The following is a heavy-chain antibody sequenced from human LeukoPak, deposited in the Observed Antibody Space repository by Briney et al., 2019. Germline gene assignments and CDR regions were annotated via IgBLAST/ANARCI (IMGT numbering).Heavy chain of an antibody. D-gene: IGHD2-2*01. V-gene: IGHV3-23*01. CDR2: ISGSGGST. CDR3: AKDIVVVPAAKQLYYYYGMDV. Sequence: GGSLRLSCAASGFTFSSYAMSWVRQAPGKGLEWVSAISGSGGSTYYADSGKGRFTISRDNSKNTLYLQMNSLRAEDTAVYYCAKDIVVVPAAKQLYYYYGMDVWGQGTTVTVSS. CDR1: GFTFSSYA. J-gene: IGHJ6*02.